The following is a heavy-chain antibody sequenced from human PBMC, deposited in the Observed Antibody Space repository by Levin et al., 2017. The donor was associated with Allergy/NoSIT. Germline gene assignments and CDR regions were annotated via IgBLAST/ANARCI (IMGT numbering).Heavy chain of an antibody. J-gene: IGHJ4*02. D-gene: IGHD6-13*01. CDR1: GGSISSSNW. Sequence: GSLRLSCAVSGGSISSSNWWSWVRQPPGKGLEWIGEIYHSGSTNYNPSLKSRVTISVDKSKNQFSLKLSSVTAADTAVYYCARRTAAADEYYFDYWGQGTLVTVSS. V-gene: IGHV4-4*02. CDR3: ARRTAAADEYYFDY. CDR2: IYHSGST.